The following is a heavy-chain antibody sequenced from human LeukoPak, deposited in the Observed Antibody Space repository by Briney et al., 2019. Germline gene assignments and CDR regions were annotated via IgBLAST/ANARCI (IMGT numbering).Heavy chain of an antibody. D-gene: IGHD3-22*01. CDR1: GFTVSSNY. J-gene: IGHJ3*02. CDR2: IYSGGST. Sequence: GGSLRLSCAASGFTVSSNYMSWVRQALGKGLEWVSVIYSGGSTYYADSVKGRFTISRDNSKNTLYLQMNSLRAEDTAVYYCAIHSSDAFDIWGQGTMVTVSS. V-gene: IGHV3-66*01. CDR3: AIHSSDAFDI.